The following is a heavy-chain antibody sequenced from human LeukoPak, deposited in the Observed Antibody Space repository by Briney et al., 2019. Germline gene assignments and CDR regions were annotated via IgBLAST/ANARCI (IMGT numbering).Heavy chain of an antibody. V-gene: IGHV1-2*02. Sequence: ASVKVSCKASGYSFSDYYIQWVRQVPGQGPEWMGWVNPDSGGSICAQRFQGRVTLTRDTSINTAYLELTSLKSDDTALYFRVRVPWTTGGLGYWGQGTLVTVSS. J-gene: IGHJ4*02. CDR3: VRVPWTTGGLGY. CDR2: VNPDSGGS. CDR1: GYSFSDYY. D-gene: IGHD3/OR15-3a*01.